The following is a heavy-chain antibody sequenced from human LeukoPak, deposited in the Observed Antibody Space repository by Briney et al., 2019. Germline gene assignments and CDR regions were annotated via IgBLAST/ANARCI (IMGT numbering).Heavy chain of an antibody. J-gene: IGHJ2*01. CDR1: GGSISSSSYY. V-gene: IGHV4-39*07. CDR2: IYYSGST. Sequence: SETLSLTRTVSGGSISSSSYYWGWIRQPPGKGLEWIGSIYYSGSTYYNPSLKSRVTISVDTSKNQFSLKLSSVTAADTAVYYCARMELRYYWYFDLWGRGTLVTVSS. D-gene: IGHD1-7*01. CDR3: ARMELRYYWYFDL.